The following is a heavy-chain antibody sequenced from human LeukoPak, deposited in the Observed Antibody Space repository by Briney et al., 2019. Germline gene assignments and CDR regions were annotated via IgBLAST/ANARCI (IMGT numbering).Heavy chain of an antibody. J-gene: IGHJ5*02. V-gene: IGHV4-59*01. CDR2: IYYSGST. CDR1: GGSISSYY. Sequence: SETLSLTCTVSGGSISSYYWSWIRQPPGKGLEWIGYIYYSGSTNYNPSLRSRVTISVDTSKNQFSLKLSSVTAADTAVYYCARARADWFDPWGQGTLVTVSS. CDR3: ARARADWFDP.